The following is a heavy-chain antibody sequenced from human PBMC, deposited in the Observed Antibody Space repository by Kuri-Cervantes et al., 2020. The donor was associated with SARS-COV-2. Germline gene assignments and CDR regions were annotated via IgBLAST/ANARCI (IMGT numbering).Heavy chain of an antibody. Sequence: GGSLRLSCAASGFTFSSYWMHWVRQAPGKGLVWVSRINSDGSSTSYADSVKGRFTISRDNAKNTLYLQMNSLRAEDTAVYYCARAGTASGYDQYYYYYYGMDVWGRGTTVTVSS. CDR1: GFTFSSYW. J-gene: IGHJ6*02. CDR2: INSDGSST. V-gene: IGHV3-74*01. CDR3: ARAGTASGYDQYYYYYYGMDV. D-gene: IGHD5-12*01.